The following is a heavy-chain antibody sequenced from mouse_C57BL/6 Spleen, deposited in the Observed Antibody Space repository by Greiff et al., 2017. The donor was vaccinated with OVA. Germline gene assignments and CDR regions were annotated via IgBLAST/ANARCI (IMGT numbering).Heavy chain of an antibody. J-gene: IGHJ1*03. CDR3: ARYGYDGNWYFDV. V-gene: IGHV3-6*01. CDR2: ISYDGSN. Sequence: DVQLQESGPGLVKPSQSLSLTCSVTGYSITSGYYWNWIRQFPGNKLEWMGYISYDGSNNYNPSLKNRISITRDTSKNQFFLKLNSVTTEDTATYYCARYGYDGNWYFDVWGTGTTVTVSS. CDR1: GYSITSGYY. D-gene: IGHD2-2*01.